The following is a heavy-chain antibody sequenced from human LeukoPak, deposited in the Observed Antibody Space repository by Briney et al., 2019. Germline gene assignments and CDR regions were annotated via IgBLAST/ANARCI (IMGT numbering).Heavy chain of an antibody. CDR1: GDSISTSNSY. V-gene: IGHV4-39*07. D-gene: IGHD3-9*01. Sequence: SETLSLTCTVSGDSISTSNSYWGWIRQPPGTGLEWIGSIYYSGNTYYNASLKSRVTISVDTSKNQFSLKLNSVTAADTAVYYCARDYDVLTAYPPTQLFDPWGQGTLVTVSS. J-gene: IGHJ5*02. CDR2: IYYSGNT. CDR3: ARDYDVLTAYPPTQLFDP.